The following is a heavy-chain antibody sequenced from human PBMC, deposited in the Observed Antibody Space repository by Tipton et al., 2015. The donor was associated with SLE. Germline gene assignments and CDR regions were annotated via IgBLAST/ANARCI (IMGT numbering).Heavy chain of an antibody. D-gene: IGHD2-2*02. CDR3: ARVGPGCSSTTCYNSFDY. V-gene: IGHV3-11*06. CDR2: ISSSSSYS. J-gene: IGHJ4*02. CDR1: GFTFSDYY. Sequence: SLRLSCAASGFTFSDYYMSWIRQAPGKGLEWVSYISSSSSYSNYADSVKGRFTISRDNAKNSLYLQMNSLRAEDTAVYYCARVGPGCSSTTCYNSFDYWGQGTLVTVSS.